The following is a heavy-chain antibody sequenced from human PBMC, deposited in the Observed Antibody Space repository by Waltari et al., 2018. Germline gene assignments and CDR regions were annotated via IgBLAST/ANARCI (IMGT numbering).Heavy chain of an antibody. CDR1: GFFVSSNY. Sequence: EVQLVESGGALIQPGGSLRLSCAVSGFFVSSNYMTWVRQAPGKGVEWVSVIQSEYNEGNTHYADSVKGRFTISRDSSKNTVYLQLNNVRAEDTAVYFCARDRRYAHSRGYFDYWGRGTLVTVSA. J-gene: IGHJ4*02. D-gene: IGHD3-16*01. V-gene: IGHV3-53*01. CDR3: ARDRRYAHSRGYFDY. CDR2: IQSEYNEGNT.